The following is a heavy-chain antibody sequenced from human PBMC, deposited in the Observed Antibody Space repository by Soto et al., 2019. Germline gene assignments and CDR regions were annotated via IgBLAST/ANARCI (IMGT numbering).Heavy chain of an antibody. J-gene: IGHJ6*02. CDR3: AATGVHYSGLDV. CDR1: DYTFTYHG. D-gene: IGHD1-1*01. CDR2: ISSYNAKT. Sequence: ASVKVSCLCSDYTFTYHGFHWVRPPQGQGREWRGGISSYNAKTREGPKSQDRDTMTADTSTKIAFLEVGSLTSYDSGTYFCAATGVHYSGLDVWGQGTMVTVSS. V-gene: IGHV1-18*04.